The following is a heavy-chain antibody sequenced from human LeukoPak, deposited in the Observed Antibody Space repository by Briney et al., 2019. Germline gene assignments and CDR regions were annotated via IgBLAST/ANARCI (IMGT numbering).Heavy chain of an antibody. D-gene: IGHD2-2*01. Sequence: ASVKVSCRGSGYNFDRYGVNWVRQTPGQGLEWVGWISTYNGNTFYAQKFEGRVSMTTDTSTNTVYMDLRSLRSDDTAVYYCARDLEHCRNIICSNSAYWGQGTLVTVSS. CDR3: ARDLEHCRNIICSNSAY. CDR1: GYNFDRYG. V-gene: IGHV1-18*04. J-gene: IGHJ4*02. CDR2: ISTYNGNT.